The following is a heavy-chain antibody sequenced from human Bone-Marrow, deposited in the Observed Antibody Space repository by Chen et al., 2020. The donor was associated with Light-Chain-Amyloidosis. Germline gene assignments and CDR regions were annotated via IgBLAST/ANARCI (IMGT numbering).Heavy chain of an antibody. D-gene: IGHD5-12*01. V-gene: IGHV5-51*01. CDR1: GYTFPNYW. J-gene: IGHJ4*02. Sequence: EVQLEQSGPEVKKPGESLKISCKGSGYTFPNYWIGWVRQMPGKGLEWMGVIYPDDSDARYSPSFEGQVTISADKSITTAYLQWRSLKASDTAMYYCARRRDGYNFDYWGQGTLV. CDR2: IYPDDSDA. CDR3: ARRRDGYNFDY.